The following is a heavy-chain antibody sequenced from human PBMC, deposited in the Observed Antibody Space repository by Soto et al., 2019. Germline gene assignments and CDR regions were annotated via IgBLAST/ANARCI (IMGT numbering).Heavy chain of an antibody. J-gene: IGHJ4*02. Sequence: QVQLVQSGAEVKKPGSSVKVSCKASGGTFSSYTISWVRQAPGQGLEWMGRIIPILGIANYAQKFQGRVTITEDKSTSTAYIERSSRRAEDTAVYYCARDGQPPCTVTTDYWGQGTLVTVSS. CDR1: GGTFSSYT. CDR2: IIPILGIA. CDR3: ARDGQPPCTVTTDY. V-gene: IGHV1-69*08. D-gene: IGHD4-17*01.